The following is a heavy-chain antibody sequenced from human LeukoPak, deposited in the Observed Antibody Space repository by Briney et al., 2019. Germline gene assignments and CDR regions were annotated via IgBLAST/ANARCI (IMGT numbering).Heavy chain of an antibody. J-gene: IGHJ4*02. CDR3: ARDRGYYDSMDY. CDR1: GGSISSYY. Sequence: PSETLSLTCTASGGSISSYYWSWIRQPPGKGLEWIGYIYYSGSTNYNPSLKSRVTISVDTSNNQFSLQLSSVTAADTAVYYCARDRGYYDSMDYGGQGTLVTVS. CDR2: IYYSGST. V-gene: IGHV4-59*01. D-gene: IGHD3-22*01.